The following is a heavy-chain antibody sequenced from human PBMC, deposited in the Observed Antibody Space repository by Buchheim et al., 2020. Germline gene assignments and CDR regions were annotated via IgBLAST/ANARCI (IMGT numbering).Heavy chain of an antibody. Sequence: QVQLQESGPGLVKPSETLSLTCTVSGGSVSSDTCFWSWIRQPPGKELEWIAHIYYTGSTNYNPSLKSRVTISVDTSKNQFSLNLTSVNAADTAVYYCARERRYGSGGGCYSNNWFDPWGQGTL. CDR1: GGSVSSDTCF. CDR2: IYYTGST. CDR3: ARERRYGSGGGCYSNNWFDP. V-gene: IGHV4-61*01. D-gene: IGHD2-15*01. J-gene: IGHJ5*02.